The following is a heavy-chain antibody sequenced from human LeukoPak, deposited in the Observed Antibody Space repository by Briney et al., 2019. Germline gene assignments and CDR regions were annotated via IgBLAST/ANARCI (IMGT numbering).Heavy chain of an antibody. J-gene: IGHJ4*02. CDR1: GFTFSSYG. CDR3: ARALGYCSSTSCPAVY. CDR2: IRYDGSNK. Sequence: GGSLRLSCAASGFTFSSYGMHWVRQAPGKGLEWVAFIRYDGSNKYYADSVKGRFTISRDNAKNTLYLQMNSLRAEDTAVYYCARALGYCSSTSCPAVYWGQGTLVTVSS. D-gene: IGHD2-2*01. V-gene: IGHV3-30*02.